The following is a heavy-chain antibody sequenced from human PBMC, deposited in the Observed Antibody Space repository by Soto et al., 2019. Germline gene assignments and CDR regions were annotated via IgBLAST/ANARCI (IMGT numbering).Heavy chain of an antibody. Sequence: EVQLVESGGGLVQPGGSLRLSCAASGFTFSTYNMNWVRQAPGKGLEWVSYISSSSSTIYYADSVKGRFTISRDNAKNSLYLQMNSLRAEVTAVYYCARDSSGYYPDYWGQGTLVTVSS. CDR2: ISSSSSTI. D-gene: IGHD3-22*01. V-gene: IGHV3-48*01. CDR1: GFTFSTYN. CDR3: ARDSSGYYPDY. J-gene: IGHJ4*02.